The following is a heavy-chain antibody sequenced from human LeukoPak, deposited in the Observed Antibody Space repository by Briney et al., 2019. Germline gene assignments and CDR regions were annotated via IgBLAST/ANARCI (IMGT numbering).Heavy chain of an antibody. Sequence: GGSLRLSCAASGFTFSSYSMTWVRQAPGKGLEWVSSISSSSSYIYYADSVKGRFTISRDNAKNSLYLQMNSLRAEDTAVYYCARGSFPAAYFQNWGQGTLVTVSS. CDR1: GFTFSSYS. D-gene: IGHD2-15*01. V-gene: IGHV3-21*01. CDR2: ISSSSSYI. J-gene: IGHJ1*01. CDR3: ARGSFPAAYFQN.